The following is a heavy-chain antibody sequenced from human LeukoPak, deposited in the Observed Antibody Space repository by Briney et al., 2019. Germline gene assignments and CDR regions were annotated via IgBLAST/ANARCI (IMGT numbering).Heavy chain of an antibody. Sequence: ASVKVSCKTSGYSFTAFYIHWVRQAPGQGLEWMGWIHPRRGDTNYAQKFQGRVTMTRDTSISTAYLDLGSLRSDDTAVYYCARDGDYGTGSYYRGCIDSWGQGTPVTVPP. D-gene: IGHD3-10*01. V-gene: IGHV1-2*02. CDR2: IHPRRGDT. J-gene: IGHJ4*02. CDR3: ARDGDYGTGSYYRGCIDS. CDR1: GYSFTAFY.